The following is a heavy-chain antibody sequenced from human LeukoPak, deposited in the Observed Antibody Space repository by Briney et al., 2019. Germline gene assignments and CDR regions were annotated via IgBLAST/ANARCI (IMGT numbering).Heavy chain of an antibody. CDR3: ARDLPIINYDFWSGYLRYFDY. J-gene: IGHJ4*02. V-gene: IGHV1-18*01. D-gene: IGHD3-3*01. CDR2: ISAYNGNT. Sequence: ASVKVSCKASGYTFTSYGISWVRQAPGQGLEWMGWISAYNGNTNSAQKLQGRVTMTTDTSTSTAYMELRSLRSDDTAVYYCARDLPIINYDFWSGYLRYFDYWGQGTLVTVSS. CDR1: GYTFTSYG.